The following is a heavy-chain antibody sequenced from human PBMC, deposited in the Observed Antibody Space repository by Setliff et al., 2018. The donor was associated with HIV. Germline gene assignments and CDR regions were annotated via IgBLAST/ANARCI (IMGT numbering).Heavy chain of an antibody. CDR2: INHSGST. V-gene: IGHV4-34*01. CDR1: GGSINGYY. D-gene: IGHD2-15*01. CDR3: ARARRAGSGPKDFQH. Sequence: SETLSLTCAVYGGSINGYYWSWIRQPPGRGLEWIGEINHSGSTNYNPSLKSRVTMSVDKSKNQFSLRLSSVTAADTAVYYCARARRAGSGPKDFQHWGQGTLVTVSS. J-gene: IGHJ1*01.